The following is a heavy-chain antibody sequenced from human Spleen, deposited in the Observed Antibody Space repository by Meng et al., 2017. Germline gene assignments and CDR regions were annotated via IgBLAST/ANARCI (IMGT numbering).Heavy chain of an antibody. CDR1: GFTFNSHA. V-gene: IGHV3-30*04. CDR2: ISYDGSYQ. Sequence: QVQLVESGGGVVQPGNSLRLSCAASGFTFNSHAMHWVRQPPGRGLEWLTAISYDGSYQPYADSVKGRFTISRDNSKNTLYLQMNSLRAEDTAMYYCAVGEKGYCSRTSCSLTGEYWGHGTLVTVSS. D-gene: IGHD2-2*01. CDR3: AVGEKGYCSRTSCSLTGEY. J-gene: IGHJ4*01.